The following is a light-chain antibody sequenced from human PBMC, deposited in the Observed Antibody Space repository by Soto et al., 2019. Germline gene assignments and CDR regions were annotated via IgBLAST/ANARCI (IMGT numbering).Light chain of an antibody. CDR1: QSIATN. J-gene: IGKJ4*01. CDR2: AAS. CDR3: QQSYSILT. Sequence: QSPSSLSASVGDRVTITCRASQSIATNLNWYQQKPGNAPKLLIYAASRLHSGVPSRFSGDGSGTDFTLSIGSLQPEDFATYYCQQSYSILTFGGGTKLEMK. V-gene: IGKV1-39*01.